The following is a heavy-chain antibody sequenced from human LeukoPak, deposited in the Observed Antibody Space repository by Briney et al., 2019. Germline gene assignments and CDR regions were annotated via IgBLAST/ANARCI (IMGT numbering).Heavy chain of an antibody. CDR1: GYTFTCYY. Sequence: ASVKVSCKASGYTFTCYYMHWVRQAPGQGLEWMGWINPNSGGTNYAQKFQGRVTMTEDTSTDTAYMELSSLRSEDTAVYYCATLYYYDSSGLVGVDYWGQGTLVTVSS. J-gene: IGHJ4*02. D-gene: IGHD3-22*01. V-gene: IGHV1-2*02. CDR2: INPNSGGT. CDR3: ATLYYYDSSGLVGVDY.